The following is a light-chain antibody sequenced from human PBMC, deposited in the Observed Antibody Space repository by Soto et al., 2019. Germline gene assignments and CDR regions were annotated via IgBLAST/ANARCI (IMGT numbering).Light chain of an antibody. CDR1: QTIDNY. J-gene: IGKJ2*01. V-gene: IGKV1-39*01. CDR3: QKTYTTPFA. Sequence: DMQMTQSPSSLSASVGDRVTITCRPSQTIDNYLNWYQHKPGKAPKLLIYGASTLQSGVSSRFTGSASGTDFTLTIDNLQAEDFATYYCQKTYTTPFAFGQGTKLEI. CDR2: GAS.